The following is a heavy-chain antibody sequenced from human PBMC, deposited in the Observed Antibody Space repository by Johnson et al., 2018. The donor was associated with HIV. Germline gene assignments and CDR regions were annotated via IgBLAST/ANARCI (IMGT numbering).Heavy chain of an antibody. D-gene: IGHD1-1*01. Sequence: QVQLVESGGGLVQPGRSLRLSCAASGFTFSSYGMHWVRQAPGKGLEWVAVMSYDGSSKYYADSVKGRFTISRDNARNTLYLQMNSLRAEDTAVYYCAKNRGYNFDSNAFDIWGQGTLVSVSS. CDR3: AKNRGYNFDSNAFDI. J-gene: IGHJ3*02. CDR1: GFTFSSYG. V-gene: IGHV3-30*19. CDR2: MSYDGSSK.